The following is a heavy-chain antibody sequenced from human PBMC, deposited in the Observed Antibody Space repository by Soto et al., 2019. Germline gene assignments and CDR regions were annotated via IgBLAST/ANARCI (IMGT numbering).Heavy chain of an antibody. Sequence: WASVKVSCKASGGTFSSYAISWVRQAPGQRLEWMGWINAGNGNTKYSQKFQGRVTITRDTSASTAYMELSSLRPEDAAVYYCARDHGYSYGITFDYWGQGTLVTVSS. CDR3: ARDHGYSYGITFDY. J-gene: IGHJ4*02. CDR2: INAGNGNT. D-gene: IGHD5-18*01. V-gene: IGHV1-3*01. CDR1: GGTFSSYA.